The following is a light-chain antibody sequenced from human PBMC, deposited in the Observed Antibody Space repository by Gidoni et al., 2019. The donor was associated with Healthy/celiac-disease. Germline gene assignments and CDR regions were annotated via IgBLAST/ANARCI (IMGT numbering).Light chain of an antibody. Sequence: DIQMTPSPSSLSASVGDRVTITCQASQDISNYLNWYQQKPGKAPKLLIYDASNLKTGVPSRLSGSGSGTDFTFTISSLQPEDIATYYCQQYDNLPPLTFGGGTKVEIK. J-gene: IGKJ4*01. CDR1: QDISNY. CDR2: DAS. V-gene: IGKV1-33*01. CDR3: QQYDNLPPLT.